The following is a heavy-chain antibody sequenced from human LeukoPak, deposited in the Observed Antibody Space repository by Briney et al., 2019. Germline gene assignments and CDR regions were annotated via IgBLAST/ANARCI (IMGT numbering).Heavy chain of an antibody. J-gene: IGHJ4*02. CDR3: AKLPDLYYYDSSGYTPRGPLDY. CDR1: GFTFSSYA. CDR2: ISGSGGST. Sequence: GGSLRLSCAASGFTFSSYAMSWVRQAPGKGLEWVSAISGSGGSTYYADSVKGRFTISRDNSKNTLYLQMNSLRAEDTAVYYCAKLPDLYYYDSSGYTPRGPLDYWGQGTLVTVSS. D-gene: IGHD3-22*01. V-gene: IGHV3-23*01.